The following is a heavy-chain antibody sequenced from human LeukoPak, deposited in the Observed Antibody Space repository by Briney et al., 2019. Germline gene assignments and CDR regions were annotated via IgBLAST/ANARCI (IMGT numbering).Heavy chain of an antibody. CDR2: IRSSGGDI. D-gene: IGHD3/OR15-3a*01. Sequence: PGGSLRLSCAASGVIFSDYTMTWVRQAPGEGLEWVSHIRSSGGDIRYADSVKGRFTISRDDAKNSLYLQMNSLRAEDTAVYYCARDKDWAFDYWGQGTLVTVSS. J-gene: IGHJ4*02. CDR1: GVIFSDYT. CDR3: ARDKDWAFDY. V-gene: IGHV3-21*05.